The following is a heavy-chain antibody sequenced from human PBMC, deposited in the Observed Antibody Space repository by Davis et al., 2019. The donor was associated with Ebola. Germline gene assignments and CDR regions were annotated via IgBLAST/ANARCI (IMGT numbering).Heavy chain of an antibody. CDR3: AGSRYSIAAAGTKGYYYYYGMDV. CDR2: ISSSSYI. CDR1: GFTFSSYS. Sequence: GESLKISCAASGFTFSSYSMNWVRQAPGKGLEWVSSISSSSYIYYADSVKGRFTISRDNAKNSLYLQMNSLRAEDTAVYYCAGSRYSIAAAGTKGYYYYYGMDVWGQGTTVTVSS. D-gene: IGHD6-13*01. J-gene: IGHJ6*02. V-gene: IGHV3-21*01.